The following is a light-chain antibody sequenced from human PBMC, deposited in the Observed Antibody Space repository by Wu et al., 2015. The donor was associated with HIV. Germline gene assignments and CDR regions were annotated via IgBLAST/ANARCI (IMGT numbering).Light chain of an antibody. CDR1: STFLP. CDR2: DAS. V-gene: IGKV1-13*02. CDR3: QQLNSFPLT. Sequence: DRATSLAGQSSTFLPILTWYQQTPGKAPRVLIYDASTLQSGVSSRFSGSGSGAHFTLTISGLQREDFAVYFCQQLNSFPLTFGQGSRLEI. J-gene: IGKJ5*01.